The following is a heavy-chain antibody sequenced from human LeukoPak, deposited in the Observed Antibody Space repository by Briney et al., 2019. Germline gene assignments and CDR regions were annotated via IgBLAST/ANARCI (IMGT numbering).Heavy chain of an antibody. CDR1: GYSFINYY. J-gene: IGHJ6*02. V-gene: IGHV1-46*01. CDR2: INPTGGTT. CDR3: ARETPQGIDV. Sequence: ASVKVSCKASGYSFINYYVHWVRQAPGQGPEWMGIINPTGGTTTYAQKFQGRVTMTRDTSTSTLYMELSSLRSGDTAVYYCARETPQGIDVWGQGTTVTVSS.